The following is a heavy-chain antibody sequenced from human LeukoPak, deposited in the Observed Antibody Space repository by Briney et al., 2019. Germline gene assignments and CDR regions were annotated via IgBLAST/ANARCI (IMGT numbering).Heavy chain of an antibody. CDR1: GFALSSYA. CDR3: AKDPPLRFLEWLSPFYFDY. Sequence: PGGSLRLSCAASGFALSSYAMSWVRQAPGKGLEWVSAISGSGGSTYYADSVKGRFTISRDNSKNTLYLQMNSLRAEDTAVYYCAKDPPLRFLEWLSPFYFDYWGQGTLVTVSS. CDR2: ISGSGGST. V-gene: IGHV3-23*01. J-gene: IGHJ4*02. D-gene: IGHD3-3*01.